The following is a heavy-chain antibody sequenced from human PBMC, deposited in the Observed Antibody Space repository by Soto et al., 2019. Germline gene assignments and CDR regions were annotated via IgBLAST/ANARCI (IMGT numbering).Heavy chain of an antibody. CDR2: ISGPSIYI. D-gene: IGHD3-10*01. CDR3: AIGFRNRFIV. Sequence: EVQLVESGGGLVKPGGSLRLSCVASGFTFSGYSINWVRQAPGKGLEWVSYISGPSIYIYYADSVKGRFTIARDNAKRAVYVQMDRLRDEDTAVYYCAIGFRNRFIVGGQGTTVSVSS. V-gene: IGHV3-21*01. CDR1: GFTFSGYS. J-gene: IGHJ6*02.